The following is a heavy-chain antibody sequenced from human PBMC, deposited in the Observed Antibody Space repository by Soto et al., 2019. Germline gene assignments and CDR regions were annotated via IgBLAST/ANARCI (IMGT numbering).Heavy chain of an antibody. Sequence: GASVKFSCKASGGTFSSYAISWVRQAPGQGLEWMGGIIPIFGTANYAQKFQGRVTITADKSTSTAYMELSSLRSEDTAVYYCARDTFYDSSGYYGMDVWGQGTTVTVSS. CDR1: GGTFSSYA. D-gene: IGHD3-22*01. CDR2: IIPIFGTA. CDR3: ARDTFYDSSGYYGMDV. V-gene: IGHV1-69*06. J-gene: IGHJ6*02.